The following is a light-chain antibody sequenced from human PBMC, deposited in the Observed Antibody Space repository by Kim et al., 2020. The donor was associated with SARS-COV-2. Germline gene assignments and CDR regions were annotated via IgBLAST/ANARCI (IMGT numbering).Light chain of an antibody. V-gene: IGKV3-15*01. CDR1: QSISDN. CDR2: GTS. CDR3: QQYDNWPLT. J-gene: IGKJ4*02. Sequence: VSPGERATLSCRASQSISDNLAWYQQKPGQAPRLLIYGTSTRATGIPARFSASESGTEFTLTISSLQSEEFAVYYCQQYDNWPLTFGGGTKLEI.